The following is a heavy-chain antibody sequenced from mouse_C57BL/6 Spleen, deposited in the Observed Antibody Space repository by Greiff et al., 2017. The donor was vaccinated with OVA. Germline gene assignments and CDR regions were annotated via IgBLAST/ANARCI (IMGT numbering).Heavy chain of an antibody. CDR1: GFNIKDDY. J-gene: IGHJ2*01. V-gene: IGHV14-2*01. D-gene: IGHD2-3*01. CDR2: IDPEDGET. CDR3: ARENDGYYDY. Sequence: VQLQQSGAELVKPGASVKLSCTASGFNIKDDYMYWVKQRTEQGLVWIGGIDPEDGETKYAPKLQGKATITADTSTNPAYLQLSSLTSEDTAVYYCARENDGYYDYWGQGTTLTVSS.